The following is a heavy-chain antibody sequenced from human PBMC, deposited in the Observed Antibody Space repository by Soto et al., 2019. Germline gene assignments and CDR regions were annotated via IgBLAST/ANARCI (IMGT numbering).Heavy chain of an antibody. CDR1: GESFSAYY. D-gene: IGHD2-15*01. CDR3: ARARAVVAARIYYYGMDV. Sequence: QVQLYQWGAGLLKPSETLSLTCTVYGESFSAYYWTWIRQPPGKGLEWIGEINHSGSTKYNPSLRSRVPVSVDTSKHQFSLKLSSVTAADPAMYYCARARAVVAARIYYYGMDVWGKGTTVTVSS. J-gene: IGHJ6*04. V-gene: IGHV4-34*01. CDR2: INHSGST.